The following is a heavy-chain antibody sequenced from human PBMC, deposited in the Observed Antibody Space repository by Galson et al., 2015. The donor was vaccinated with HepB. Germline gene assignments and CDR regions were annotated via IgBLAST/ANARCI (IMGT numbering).Heavy chain of an antibody. CDR1: GYTFTDYL. D-gene: IGHD2-15*01. Sequence: SVKVSCKASGYTFTDYLIHWVRQAPGQRPEWMGWINPYTGGTNYEKKFQGRVSMTTDTSITTAYMEVKRLRSDDTAIYYCARDLKYCSGGECMWKKRGWLDPWGQGTLVTVSS. CDR3: ARDLKYCSGGECMWKKRGWLDP. V-gene: IGHV1-2*02. J-gene: IGHJ5*02. CDR2: INPYTGGT.